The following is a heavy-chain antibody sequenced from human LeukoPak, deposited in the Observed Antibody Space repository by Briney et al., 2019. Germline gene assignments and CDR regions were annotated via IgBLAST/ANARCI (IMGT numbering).Heavy chain of an antibody. Sequence: SETLSLTCTVSGGSISSGDYYWSWIRQPPGKGLEWIGYIYYSGSTYYNPSLKSRVTISVDTSKNQFSLKLSSVTAADTAVYYCASPTIFGVVIDYWGQGTLATVSS. J-gene: IGHJ4*02. CDR2: IYYSGST. D-gene: IGHD3-3*01. CDR3: ASPTIFGVVIDY. V-gene: IGHV4-30-4*08. CDR1: GGSISSGDYY.